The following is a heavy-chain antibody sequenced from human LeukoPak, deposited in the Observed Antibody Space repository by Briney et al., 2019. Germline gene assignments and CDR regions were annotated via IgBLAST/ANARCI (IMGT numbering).Heavy chain of an antibody. D-gene: IGHD3-16*01. V-gene: IGHV3-23*01. CDR2: ISGSGGST. CDR3: ANPAASASGGY. J-gene: IGHJ4*02. Sequence: GGSLRLSCAASGFTFSSYAMSWVRQAPGKGLEWVSGISGSGGSTYYADSVKGRFTISRDNSKKTLFMQMNSLRAEDTAVYYCANPAASASGGYWGQGTLVTASS. CDR1: GFTFSSYA.